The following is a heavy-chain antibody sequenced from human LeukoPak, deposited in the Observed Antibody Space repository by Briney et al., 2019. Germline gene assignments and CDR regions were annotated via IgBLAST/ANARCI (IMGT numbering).Heavy chain of an antibody. V-gene: IGHV3-23*01. Sequence: PGGSLRLSCAASGFIFSHYTMTWIRQAPGKGLEWVSSINGSGDATKYADSVMGRFTISRDNSKNTVSLQMNSLRAEDTAVYYCAKSDCGSDGCKLLSYWGQGTLVSASS. CDR1: GFIFSHYT. CDR3: AKSDCGSDGCKLLSY. D-gene: IGHD2-21*01. J-gene: IGHJ4*02. CDR2: INGSGDAT.